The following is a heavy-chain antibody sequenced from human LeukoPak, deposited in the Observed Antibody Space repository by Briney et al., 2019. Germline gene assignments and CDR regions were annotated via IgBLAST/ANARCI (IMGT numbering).Heavy chain of an antibody. CDR3: ARALPTYYYDSSGYYYDY. V-gene: IGHV1-3*01. CDR1: GYTFTSYA. J-gene: IGHJ4*02. Sequence: ASVKVSCKASGYTFTSYAMHWVRQAPGQRLEWMGWINAGNGNTKYSQKFQGRVTITRDTSASTAYMELSSLRSEDTAVYYCARALPTYYYDSSGYYYDYWGQGTLVTVSS. D-gene: IGHD3-22*01. CDR2: INAGNGNT.